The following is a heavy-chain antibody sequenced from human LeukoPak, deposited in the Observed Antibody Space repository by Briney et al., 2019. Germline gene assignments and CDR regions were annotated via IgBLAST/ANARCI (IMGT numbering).Heavy chain of an antibody. CDR1: GFTFSSYG. J-gene: IGHJ4*02. CDR2: ISYDGSNK. Sequence: GRSLRLSCAASGFTFSSYGMHWVRQAPGKGLEWVAVISYDGSNKYYADSVKGRFTISRDNSKNTLYLQMNSLGAEDTAVYYCAKGQSGGASPDYWGQGTLVTVSS. CDR3: AKGQSGGASPDY. V-gene: IGHV3-30*18. D-gene: IGHD1-26*01.